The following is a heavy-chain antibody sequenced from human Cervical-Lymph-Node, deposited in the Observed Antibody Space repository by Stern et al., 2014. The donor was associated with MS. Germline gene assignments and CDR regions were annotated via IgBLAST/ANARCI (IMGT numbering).Heavy chain of an antibody. CDR3: VKGPGSDGYSSVPFDS. CDR1: GFTFSHYA. J-gene: IGHJ4*02. CDR2: ISGSGLDT. Sequence: EVQLLESGGGLVEPGGSLRLSCAASGFTFSHYAMTWVRQTPGKGLEWVSAISGSGLDTYYADSVKGRFTISRDNPRNMLFLQMTSLRAEDTAVFYCVKGPGSDGYSSVPFDSWGQGTLVTVSS. V-gene: IGHV3-23*01. D-gene: IGHD3-16*01.